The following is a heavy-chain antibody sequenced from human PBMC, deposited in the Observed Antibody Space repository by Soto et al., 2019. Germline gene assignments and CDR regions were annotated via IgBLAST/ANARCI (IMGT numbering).Heavy chain of an antibody. V-gene: IGHV3-30-3*01. CDR3: AKGGYCRGVPCPIKNFDY. J-gene: IGHJ4*02. D-gene: IGHD2-15*01. CDR2: ISYDGYSK. CDR1: GFTFNDYA. Sequence: PGGSLRLSCAASGFTFNDYAMHWVRQAPGKGLEWVAVISYDGYSKYYADSVKGRFTISRDNSKNTLYLQMTSLRAEDTAVYYCAKGGYCRGVPCPIKNFDYWGQGTLVTVSS.